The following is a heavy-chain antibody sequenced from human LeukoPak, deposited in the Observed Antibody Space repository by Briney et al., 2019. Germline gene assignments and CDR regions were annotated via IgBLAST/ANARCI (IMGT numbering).Heavy chain of an antibody. D-gene: IGHD3-3*01. J-gene: IGHJ4*02. Sequence: ASVKVSCKASGYTFTSYDINWVRQATGQGLEWMGWMNPNSGNTGYAQKFQGRVTITRNTSISTAYLQWSSLKASDTAMYYCARERNFWNGYYTDYWGQGTLVTVSS. CDR1: GYTFTSYD. CDR2: MNPNSGNT. CDR3: ARERNFWNGYYTDY. V-gene: IGHV1-8*03.